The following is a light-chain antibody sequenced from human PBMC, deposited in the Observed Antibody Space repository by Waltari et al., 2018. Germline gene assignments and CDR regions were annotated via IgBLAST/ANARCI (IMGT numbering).Light chain of an antibody. CDR1: NSDIGSYNF. V-gene: IGLV2-14*01. Sequence: QSALTQPASVSGSPGQSITIPCTGTNSDIGSYNFVPWYQQHPNKVPKLVLYEVSNRPSGVSNSFSGSKSGNTAFLTISGLQAEDEAEYYCSSYTKSTTQVFGTGTKVTVL. CDR3: SSYTKSTTQV. CDR2: EVS. J-gene: IGLJ1*01.